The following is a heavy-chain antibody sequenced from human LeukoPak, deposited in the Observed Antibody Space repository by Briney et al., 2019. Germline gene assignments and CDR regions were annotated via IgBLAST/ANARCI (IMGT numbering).Heavy chain of an antibody. V-gene: IGHV3-23*01. CDR1: GFTFSSYA. CDR3: ARDRRGYSGYEDAFDI. D-gene: IGHD5-12*01. J-gene: IGHJ3*02. CDR2: ISGSGGST. Sequence: QPGGSLILSCAASGFTFSSYAMSWVRQAPGKELEWVSAISGSGGSTYDADSVKGRFTISRDNSKNTLYLEMNSLRAEDTAVYYCARDRRGYSGYEDAFDIWGQGTMVTVST.